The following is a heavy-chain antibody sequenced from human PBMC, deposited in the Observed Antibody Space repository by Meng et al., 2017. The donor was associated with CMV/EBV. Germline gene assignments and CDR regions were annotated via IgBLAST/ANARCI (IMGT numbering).Heavy chain of an antibody. V-gene: IGHV3-21*01. CDR3: ARESGYCFDY. J-gene: IGHJ4*02. Sequence: LSLTCAASGFTFSSYSMNWVRQAPGKGPEWVSSISSSSSYIYYADSVKGRFTISRDNAKNSLYLQMNSLRAEDTAVYYCARESGYCFDYWGQGTLVTVSS. CDR1: GFTFSSYS. D-gene: IGHD3-3*01. CDR2: ISSSSSYI.